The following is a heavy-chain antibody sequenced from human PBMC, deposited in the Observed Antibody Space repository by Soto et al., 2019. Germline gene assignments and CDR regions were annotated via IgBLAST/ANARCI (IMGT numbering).Heavy chain of an antibody. Sequence: ASVKVSCKASGGTFSSYAISWVRQAPGQGLEWMGGIIPIFGTAKYAQKFQGRVTITADESTSTAYMELSSLRSEDTAVYYCARGGSVAATDYYYYYGMDAWGQGTTVTVSS. V-gene: IGHV1-69*13. J-gene: IGHJ6*02. CDR1: GGTFSSYA. D-gene: IGHD6-13*01. CDR3: ARGGSVAATDYYYYYGMDA. CDR2: IIPIFGTA.